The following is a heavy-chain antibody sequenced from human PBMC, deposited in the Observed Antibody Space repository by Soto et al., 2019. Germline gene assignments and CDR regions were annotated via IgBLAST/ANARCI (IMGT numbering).Heavy chain of an antibody. V-gene: IGHV4-34*01. CDR3: ARGPAVTLPWDFIDS. J-gene: IGHJ4*02. CDR1: GGSFSGYY. D-gene: IGHD4-17*01. CDR2: INHSGNT. Sequence: QEQLQQWGAGLLKPSETLSLTCVVYGGSFSGYYWSWIRQPPGKGLEWIGEINHSGNTNYNPSLMSRVTISIDTSKNQFSLKLNSVTAADTAVYYCARGPAVTLPWDFIDSWGQGTLVAVSS.